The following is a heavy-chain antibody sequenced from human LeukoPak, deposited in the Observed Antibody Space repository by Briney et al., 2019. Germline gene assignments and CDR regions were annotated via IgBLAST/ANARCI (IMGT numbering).Heavy chain of an antibody. J-gene: IGHJ4*02. V-gene: IGHV3-74*01. D-gene: IGHD2-2*01. CDR2: INSDGSST. CDR3: ARPRGCGSARCNNFDS. Sequence: PGGSLRLSCAASGFSFSNYWMHWVRQAPGKGLVWVSRINSDGSSTTYADSVKGRFTISRDNAKNSLYLQMNNLRAEDTAVYYCARPRGCGSARCNNFDSWGQGTLVTVSS. CDR1: GFSFSNYW.